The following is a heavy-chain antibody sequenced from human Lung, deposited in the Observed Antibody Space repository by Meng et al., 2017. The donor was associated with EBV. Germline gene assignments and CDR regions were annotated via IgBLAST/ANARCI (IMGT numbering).Heavy chain of an antibody. V-gene: IGHV6-1*01. CDR3: ARATSGFDR. J-gene: IGHJ4*02. Sequence: VQLEQSGPGLVKPSXTLLLTCDISGDSVSSNSAAWNWIRQSPLRGLEWLGRTYYMSKWYNDYAVSVKSRISINPDTSKNQFSLQLNSVTPEDTAVYYCARATSGFDRWGQGTLVTVSS. CDR1: GDSVSSNSAA. D-gene: IGHD2-2*01. CDR2: TYYMSKWYN.